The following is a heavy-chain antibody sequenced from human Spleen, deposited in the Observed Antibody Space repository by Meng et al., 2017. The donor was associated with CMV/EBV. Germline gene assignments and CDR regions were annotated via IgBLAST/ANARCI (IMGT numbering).Heavy chain of an antibody. CDR1: GFTFDDYA. V-gene: IGHV3-9*01. CDR3: ARVVSGWYFDY. CDR2: ISWNSGYI. Sequence: GGSLRLSCAASGFTFDDYAMHWVRQAPGKGLEWVSGISWNSGYIGYADSVEGRFTISRDNAKNSLYLQMNSLRAEDTAVYYCARVVSGWYFDYWGQGTLVTVSS. J-gene: IGHJ4*02. D-gene: IGHD2-8*01.